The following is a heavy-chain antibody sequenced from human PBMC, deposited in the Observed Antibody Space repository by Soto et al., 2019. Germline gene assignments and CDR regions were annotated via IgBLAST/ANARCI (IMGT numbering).Heavy chain of an antibody. Sequence: VASVKVSCKTSGYTFTDYYTHWVRQAPGQGLEWMGWMNPKSGGAYFAQKFQGRVTLTRDTSIGTAYIEVNSLTSDDTAVYFCTRENIENSDALYDAFVIWGQGTTVTVSS. CDR3: TRENIENSDALYDAFVI. CDR1: GYTFTDYY. D-gene: IGHD5-18*01. J-gene: IGHJ3*02. CDR2: MNPKSGGA. V-gene: IGHV1-2*02.